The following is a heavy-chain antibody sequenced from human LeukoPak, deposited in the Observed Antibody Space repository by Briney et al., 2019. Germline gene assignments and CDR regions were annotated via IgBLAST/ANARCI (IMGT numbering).Heavy chain of an antibody. J-gene: IGHJ4*02. CDR1: GFTFSSYW. Sequence: GGSLRPSCAASGFTFSSYWMSWVRQAPGKGLEWVANIKQDGSEKYYVDSVKGRFTISRDNAKNSLYLQMNSLRAEDTAVYYCAKDPAPFGVVTLFDYWGQGTLVTVSS. D-gene: IGHD3-3*01. V-gene: IGHV3-7*03. CDR2: IKQDGSEK. CDR3: AKDPAPFGVVTLFDY.